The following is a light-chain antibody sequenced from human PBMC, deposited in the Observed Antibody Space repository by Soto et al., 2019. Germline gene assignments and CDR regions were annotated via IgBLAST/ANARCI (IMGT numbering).Light chain of an antibody. CDR2: EVS. V-gene: IGLV2-23*02. J-gene: IGLJ1*01. CDR3: CSYAGSSTFNYF. CDR1: SSDVGSYNL. Sequence: QSALTQPASVSGSPGQSITISCTGTSSDVGSYNLVSWYQQHPGKAPKLMIYEVSKRPSGVSNRFSGSKSGNTASLTISGLQAEDEADYYCCSYAGSSTFNYFFGTGTKLTVL.